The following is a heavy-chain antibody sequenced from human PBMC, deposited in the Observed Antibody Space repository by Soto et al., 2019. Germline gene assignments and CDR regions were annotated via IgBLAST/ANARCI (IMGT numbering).Heavy chain of an antibody. Sequence: QVQLVQSGAEVKKPGSSVKVSCKTSGVSFNNNGIGWVRQAPGHGLEWMGGVSPPFRTSTYARKFQGRISITADASTGTANRELSSLTSEDTAQYYCARVLYYGSGSYSPYGMDVWGQGTTVTVSS. CDR1: GVSFNNNG. J-gene: IGHJ6*02. D-gene: IGHD3-10*01. CDR2: VSPPFRTS. CDR3: ARVLYYGSGSYSPYGMDV. V-gene: IGHV1-69*01.